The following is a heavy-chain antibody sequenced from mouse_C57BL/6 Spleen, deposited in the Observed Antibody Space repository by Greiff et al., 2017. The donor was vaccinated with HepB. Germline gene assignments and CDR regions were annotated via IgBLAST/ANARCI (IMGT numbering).Heavy chain of an antibody. CDR1: GYTFTSYW. CDR3: ARDYYGSSRAGFAY. Sequence: VQLQQPGAELVKPGASVKLSCKASGYTFTSYWMHWVKQRPGQGLEWIGMIHPNSGSTNYNEKFKSKATLTVDKSSSTAYMQLSSLTSEDSAVYYCARDYYGSSRAGFAYWGQGTLVTVSA. D-gene: IGHD1-1*01. V-gene: IGHV1-64*01. CDR2: IHPNSGST. J-gene: IGHJ3*01.